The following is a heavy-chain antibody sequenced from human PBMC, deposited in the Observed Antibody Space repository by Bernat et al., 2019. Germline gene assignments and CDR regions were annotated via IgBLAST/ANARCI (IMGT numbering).Heavy chain of an antibody. Sequence: EVQLVESGGDLVQPGGSLRLSCAASGFTFSSYSMNWVRQAPGKGLEWVSYISSSSSTIYYADSVKGRFTISRDNAKNSLYLQMNSLRDEDTAVYYCARQRRRYGGRYGMDVWGQGTTVTVSS. CDR1: GFTFSSYS. CDR2: ISSSSSTI. J-gene: IGHJ6*02. V-gene: IGHV3-48*02. CDR3: ARQRRRYGGRYGMDV. D-gene: IGHD1-1*01.